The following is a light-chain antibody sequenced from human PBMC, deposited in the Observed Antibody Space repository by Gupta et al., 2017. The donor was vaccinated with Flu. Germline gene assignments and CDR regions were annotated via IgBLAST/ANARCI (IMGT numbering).Light chain of an antibody. CDR1: TSDIGGYKY. CDR2: EVS. V-gene: IGLV2-14*01. J-gene: IGLJ3*02. Sequence: QSALTQPASVSGSPGQSSTISCTGTTSDIGGYKYVSWYQHHPGKAPKLMIYEVSNRPSGVSHRFSGSKSGNTASLSISGLQADDEAAYYCSSYTTSGTLWVFGGGTKVTVL. CDR3: SSYTTSGTLWV.